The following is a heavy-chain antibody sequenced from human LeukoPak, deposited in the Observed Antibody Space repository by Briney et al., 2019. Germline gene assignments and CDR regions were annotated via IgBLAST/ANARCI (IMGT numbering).Heavy chain of an antibody. CDR1: GFTFSSFG. D-gene: IGHD1-26*01. J-gene: IGHJ4*02. V-gene: IGHV3-30*02. Sequence: GGSLRLSCAASGFTFSSFGMHWVRQAPGQGLEWVAFILYDGTNKYYADSVKGRFTISRDDAKKSLYLQMNSLRAEDTAVYYCATFSGSYPEGWYYFDYWGQGTLVTVSS. CDR3: ATFSGSYPEGWYYFDY. CDR2: ILYDGTNK.